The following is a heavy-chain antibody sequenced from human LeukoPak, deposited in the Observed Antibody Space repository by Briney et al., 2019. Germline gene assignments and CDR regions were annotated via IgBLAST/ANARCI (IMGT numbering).Heavy chain of an antibody. CDR1: GFTFSSYG. CDR2: ISYDGSNK. J-gene: IGHJ4*02. Sequence: GGSLRLSCAASGFTFSSYGMHWVRQAPGKGLEWVAVISYDGSNKYYADSVKGRFTISRDNSKNTLYLQMNSLRAEDTAVYYCANELTAVLRYFDWLRPLDYWGQGTLVTVSS. CDR3: ANELTAVLRYFDWLRPLDY. D-gene: IGHD3-9*01. V-gene: IGHV3-30*18.